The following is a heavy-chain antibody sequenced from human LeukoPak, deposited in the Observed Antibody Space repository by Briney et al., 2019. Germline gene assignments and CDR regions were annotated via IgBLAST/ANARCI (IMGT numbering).Heavy chain of an antibody. CDR1: GYTFTSYD. J-gene: IGHJ4*02. CDR3: ARVWSTKWLVSEGEYHFDY. V-gene: IGHV1-8*01. D-gene: IGHD6-19*01. Sequence: GASVKVSCKASGYTFTSYDINWVRQATGQGLEWMGWMNPNSGNTGYAQKFQGRVTMTRNTSISTAYMELSSLRSEDTAVYYCARVWSTKWLVSEGEYHFDYWGQGTLVTVSS. CDR2: MNPNSGNT.